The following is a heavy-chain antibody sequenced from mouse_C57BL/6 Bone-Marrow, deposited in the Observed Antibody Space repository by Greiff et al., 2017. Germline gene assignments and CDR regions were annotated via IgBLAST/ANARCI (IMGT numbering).Heavy chain of an antibody. CDR1: GYTFTSYG. CDR2: IYPRSGNT. V-gene: IGHV1-81*01. CDR3: ARHAWFAY. Sequence: VKLMESGAELVRPGASVKLSCTASGYTFTSYGIRWVKQRTGQGLEWIGEIYPRSGNTYYNEQFKGKDTLTADKSSSTAYLELRSLTSEDSAVYFCARHAWFAYWGQGTLVTVSA. J-gene: IGHJ3*01.